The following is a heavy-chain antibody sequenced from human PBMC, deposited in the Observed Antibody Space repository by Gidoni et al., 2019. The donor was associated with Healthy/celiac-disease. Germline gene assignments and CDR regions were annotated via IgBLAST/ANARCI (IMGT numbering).Heavy chain of an antibody. CDR2: ISSSGSTI. V-gene: IGHV3-48*03. J-gene: IGHJ6*02. D-gene: IGHD6-19*01. CDR3: AREEWLAHTSQYYYYGMDV. CDR1: GLPFSSYE. Sequence: EVQLVESGGGLVQPGGSLRLSCAASGLPFSSYEMNWVRQAPGKGLEWVSYISSSGSTIYYADSVKGRFTISRDNAKNSLYLQMNSLRAEDTAVYYCAREEWLAHTSQYYYYGMDVWGQGTTVTVSS.